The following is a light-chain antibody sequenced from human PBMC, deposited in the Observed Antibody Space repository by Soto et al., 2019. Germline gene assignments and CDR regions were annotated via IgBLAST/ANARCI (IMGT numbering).Light chain of an antibody. V-gene: IGKV1D-16*01. CDR1: QGITYW. J-gene: IGKJ4*01. CDR2: AAS. CDR3: QQYYGYPLT. Sequence: DIQMTQSPSSVSASLGDRFTITCRASQGITYWLAWYQQRPGKAPKCLIYAASILESGVPSRFSGSGSGTNFTLTITNLQPEDFATYYCQQYYGYPLTFGGGTKVNI.